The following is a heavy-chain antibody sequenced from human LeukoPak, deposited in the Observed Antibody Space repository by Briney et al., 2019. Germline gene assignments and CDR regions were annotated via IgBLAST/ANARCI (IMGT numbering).Heavy chain of an antibody. D-gene: IGHD1-26*01. J-gene: IGHJ4*02. V-gene: IGHV3-30*18. Sequence: PGGSLRLSCAASGFTFSSDAMHWVRQAPGKGLEWVAFISFDGSKKYFADSVKGRFTISRDNSKNTLYLQMNSLRAEDTAVYYCAEGLATKYSLDYWGQGTLVTVSS. CDR3: AEGLATKYSLDY. CDR1: GFTFSSDA. CDR2: ISFDGSKK.